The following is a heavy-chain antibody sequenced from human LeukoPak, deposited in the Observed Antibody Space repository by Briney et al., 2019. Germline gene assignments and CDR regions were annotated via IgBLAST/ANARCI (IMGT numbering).Heavy chain of an antibody. V-gene: IGHV3-7*01. CDR1: GFTFSSYW. CDR2: VKQDGSEK. J-gene: IGHJ4*02. Sequence: GGSLRLSCAASGFTFSSYWMSWVRQAPGKGLEWVANVKQDGSEKYYVDSVKGRFTISRDNAKNSLYLQMNSLRAEDTAVYYCAEGSGYYYFDYWGQGTLVTVSS. D-gene: IGHD3-22*01. CDR3: AEGSGYYYFDY.